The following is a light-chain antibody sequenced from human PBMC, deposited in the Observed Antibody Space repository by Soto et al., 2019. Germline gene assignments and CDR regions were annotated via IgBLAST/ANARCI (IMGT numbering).Light chain of an antibody. CDR1: SSDVGGYNY. CDR3: SSYTSSSTPYV. J-gene: IGLJ1*01. CDR2: DVS. Sequence: QSALTQPTSVSGSPGQSITISCTGTSSDVGGYNYVSWYQQHPGKAPKLMIYDVSNRPSVVSNRFSGSKSGNTASLTISGLKAEDEADYYCSSYTSSSTPYVFGTGTKLTGL. V-gene: IGLV2-14*01.